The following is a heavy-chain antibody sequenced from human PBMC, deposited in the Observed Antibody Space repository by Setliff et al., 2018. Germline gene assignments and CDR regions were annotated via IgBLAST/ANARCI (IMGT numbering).Heavy chain of an antibody. J-gene: IGHJ6*02. V-gene: IGHV4-39*07. D-gene: IGHD3-3*01. Sequence: SETLSLTCTVSGGSISSSSYYWGWIRQPPGKGLEWIGSIYYSGSTYYNPSLKSRVTISVDTSKNQFSPKLSSVTAADTAVYYCARERMYYNFWSGYSDYYYGMDVWGQGTTVTVSS. CDR1: GGSISSSSYY. CDR2: IYYSGST. CDR3: ARERMYYNFWSGYSDYYYGMDV.